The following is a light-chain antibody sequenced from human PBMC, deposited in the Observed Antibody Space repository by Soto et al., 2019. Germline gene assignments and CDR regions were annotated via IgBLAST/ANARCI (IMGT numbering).Light chain of an antibody. Sequence: EIVTTQFPATLSVSPGERATLSCRASQSVSSNLAWYQQKPGQAPRLLIYGASTRATGIPARFSGSGSGTEFTLTISSLQSEDFAVYYCQQYNNSPPWTFGQGTKVDIK. CDR1: QSVSSN. V-gene: IGKV3-15*01. CDR2: GAS. J-gene: IGKJ1*01. CDR3: QQYNNSPPWT.